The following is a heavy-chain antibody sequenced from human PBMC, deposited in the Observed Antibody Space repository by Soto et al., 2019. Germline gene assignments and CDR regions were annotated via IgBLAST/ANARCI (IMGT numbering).Heavy chain of an antibody. CDR3: STSANYYDTRRYRGYFDV. Sequence: EVQVVESGGGLVKPGGSLRLSCAASGFTFSNAWMRWVRQAPGKGLEWVARIKSKTDGGTTHYAAPMKGRFIISRDDSKTTLYLHVNSLKTEDTAVYYCSTSANYYDTRRYRGYFDVWGRGTLVTVSS. CDR1: GFTFSNAW. CDR2: IKSKTDGGTT. V-gene: IGHV3-15*01. D-gene: IGHD3-22*01. J-gene: IGHJ2*01.